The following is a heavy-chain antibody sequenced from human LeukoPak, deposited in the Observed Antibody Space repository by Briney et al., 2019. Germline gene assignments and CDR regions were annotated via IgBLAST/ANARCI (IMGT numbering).Heavy chain of an antibody. D-gene: IGHD6-13*01. CDR3: AIWENSSSWLLDAFDI. V-gene: IGHV1-2*02. CDR1: GYTFTGYY. Sequence: GASVKVSCKASGYTFTGYYMHWVRQAPGQGLEWMGWINPNSGGTNYAQKFQGRVTMTRDTSISTAYMELSRLRSDDTAVYYCAIWENSSSWLLDAFDIWGQGTMVTVSS. CDR2: INPNSGGT. J-gene: IGHJ3*02.